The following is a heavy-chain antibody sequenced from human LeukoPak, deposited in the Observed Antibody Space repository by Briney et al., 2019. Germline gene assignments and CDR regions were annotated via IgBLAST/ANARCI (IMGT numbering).Heavy chain of an antibody. V-gene: IGHV4-39*01. Sequence: PSETLSLTCTVSGGSISSPSYSWGWIRQPPGKGLEWIGSFYYSDTTYYNPSFKSRVTISVDASKNQFSLKLSSATAADTAVYYCARHTYWGYQVSWGQGSLDIVSS. CDR2: FYYSDTT. D-gene: IGHD2-8*02. J-gene: IGHJ5*02. CDR1: GGSISSPSYS. CDR3: ARHTYWGYQVS.